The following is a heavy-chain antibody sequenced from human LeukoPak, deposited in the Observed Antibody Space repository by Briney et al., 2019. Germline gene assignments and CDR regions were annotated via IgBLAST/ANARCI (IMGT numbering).Heavy chain of an antibody. CDR3: ATTTLRYCSSTSCYDPRNYYGMDV. D-gene: IGHD2-2*01. CDR2: FDPEDGET. Sequence: GASVKVSCKVSGYTLTELSMHWVRQAPGKGLEWMGGFDPEDGETSYAQKFQGRVTMTEDTSTDTAYMELSSLRSEDTAVYYCATTTLRYCSSTSCYDPRNYYGMDVWGKGTTVTVSS. J-gene: IGHJ6*04. CDR1: GYTLTELS. V-gene: IGHV1-24*01.